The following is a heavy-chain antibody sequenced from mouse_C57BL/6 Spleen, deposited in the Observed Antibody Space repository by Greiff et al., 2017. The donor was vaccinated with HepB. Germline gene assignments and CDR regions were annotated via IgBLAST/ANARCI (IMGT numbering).Heavy chain of an antibody. J-gene: IGHJ4*01. Sequence: QVQLQQSGPGLVQPSQSLSITCTVSGFSLTSYGVHWVRQSPGKGLEWLGVIWSGGSKDYNAAFISRLSISKDNSKSQVFFKMNSSQADDTAIYYCARSYSHPYYAMDYWGQGTSVTVSS. V-gene: IGHV2-2*01. D-gene: IGHD2-12*01. CDR2: IWSGGSK. CDR1: GFSLTSYG. CDR3: ARSYSHPYYAMDY.